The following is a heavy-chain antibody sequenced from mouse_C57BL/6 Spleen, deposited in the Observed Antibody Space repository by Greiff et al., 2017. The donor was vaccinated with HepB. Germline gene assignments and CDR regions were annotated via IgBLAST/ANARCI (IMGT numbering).Heavy chain of an antibody. J-gene: IGHJ2*01. CDR3: AREGLYDGYYRGYYFDY. CDR1: GFTFSSYT. Sequence: EVKLVESGGGLVKPGGSLKLSCAASGFTFSSYTMSWVRQTPEKRLEWVATISGGGGNTYYPDSVKGRFTISRDNAKNTLYLQMSSLSSEDTALYYCAREGLYDGYYRGYYFDYWGQGTTLTVSS. CDR2: ISGGGGNT. D-gene: IGHD2-3*01. V-gene: IGHV5-9*01.